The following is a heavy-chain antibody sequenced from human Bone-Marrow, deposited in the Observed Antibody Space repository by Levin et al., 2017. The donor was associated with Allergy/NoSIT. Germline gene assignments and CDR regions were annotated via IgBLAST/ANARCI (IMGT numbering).Heavy chain of an antibody. CDR1: GFVFHYYG. CDR3: AKDSSYYHDTSGYHDRGEGYFDL. Sequence: GGSLRLSCAASGFVFHYYGMHWVRQAPGKGLEWVAVISYDGNIKKSADSVKGRFTISRHNSENTLYLQMNSLRLEDTAVYYCAKDSSYYHDTSGYHDRGEGYFDLWGRGTLVIVSS. D-gene: IGHD3-22*01. J-gene: IGHJ2*01. CDR2: ISYDGNIK. V-gene: IGHV3-30*18.